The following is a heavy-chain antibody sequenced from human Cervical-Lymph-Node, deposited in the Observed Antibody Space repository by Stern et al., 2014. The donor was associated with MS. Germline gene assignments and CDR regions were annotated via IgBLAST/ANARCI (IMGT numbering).Heavy chain of an antibody. V-gene: IGHV1-46*03. D-gene: IGHD2-2*01. J-gene: IGHJ5*02. CDR2: INPSGGST. CDR3: AKGYCSSTSCYAKDWFDP. CDR1: GYTFTSYY. Sequence: MQLVESGAEVKKPGASVKVSCKASGYTFTSYYMHWVRQAPGQGLEWMGIINPSGGSTSYAQKFQGRVTMTRDTSTSTVYMELSSLRSEDTAVYYCAKGYCSSTSCYAKDWFDPWGQGTLVTVSS.